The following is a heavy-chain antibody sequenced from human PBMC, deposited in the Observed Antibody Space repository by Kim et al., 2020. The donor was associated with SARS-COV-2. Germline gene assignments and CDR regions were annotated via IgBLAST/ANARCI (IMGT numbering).Heavy chain of an antibody. J-gene: IGHJ4*02. CDR3: AKGPVVEI. V-gene: IGHV3-23*01. CDR2: MSGSGGGT. D-gene: IGHD3-22*01. CDR1: GFSFSTYD. Sequence: GGSLRLSCAASGFSFSTYDMSWVPQAPGKGLEWVSGMSGSGGGTYYADSVKGRFTISRDSSKNTVYLQMSTLRAEDTAVYYCAKGPVVEIWGQGTLVTVSS.